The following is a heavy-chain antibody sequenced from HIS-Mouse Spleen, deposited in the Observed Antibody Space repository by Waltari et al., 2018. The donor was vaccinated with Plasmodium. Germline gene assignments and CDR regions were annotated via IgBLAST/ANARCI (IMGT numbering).Heavy chain of an antibody. CDR1: GGSFSGYY. CDR2: INHSGST. D-gene: IGHD3-10*01. J-gene: IGHJ2*01. Sequence: QVQLQQWGAGLLKPSETLSLTCAVYGGSFSGYYWSWIRQPPGKGLERIGEINHSGSTNYNPSRKSRVTISVDTSKNQFSLKLSSVTAADTAVYYCARGLRGHYWYFDLWGRGTLVTVSS. CDR3: ARGLRGHYWYFDL. V-gene: IGHV4-34*01.